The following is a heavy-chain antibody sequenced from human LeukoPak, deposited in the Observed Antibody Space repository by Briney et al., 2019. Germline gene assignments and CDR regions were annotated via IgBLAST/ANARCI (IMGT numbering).Heavy chain of an antibody. CDR1: GFTFSSYG. V-gene: IGHV3-30*02. CDR2: IRYDGSNK. D-gene: IGHD2-15*01. J-gene: IGHJ4*02. CDR3: AREYCSGGSCYSGMDY. Sequence: GGSLRLSCAASGFTFSSYGMHWVRQAPGKVLEWVAFIRYDGSNKYYADSVKGRFTISRDNSKNTLYLQMNSLRADDTAVYYCAREYCSGGSCYSGMDYWGQGTLVTVSS.